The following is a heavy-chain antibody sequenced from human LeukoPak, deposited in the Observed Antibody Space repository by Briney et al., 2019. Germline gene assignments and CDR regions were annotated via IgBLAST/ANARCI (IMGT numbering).Heavy chain of an antibody. CDR1: GFSLSTRGVG. CDR3: AHSLIDYDFWSGYYTSPFDY. CDR2: IYWNDDK. Sequence: SGPTLVNPPQTLTLTCTFSGFSLSTRGVGVGWIRQPPGKALEWLALIYWNDDKRYSPSLKSRLTITKDTSKNQVVLTMTNMDPVDTATYYCAHSLIDYDFWSGYYTSPFDYWGQGTLVTVSS. D-gene: IGHD3-3*01. J-gene: IGHJ4*02. V-gene: IGHV2-5*01.